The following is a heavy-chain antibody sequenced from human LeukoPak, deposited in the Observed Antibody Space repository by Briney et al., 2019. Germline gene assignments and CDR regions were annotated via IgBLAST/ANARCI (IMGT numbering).Heavy chain of an antibody. D-gene: IGHD2-2*01. V-gene: IGHV3-21*01. CDR1: GFTFSSYS. CDR2: ISSSSSYI. CDR3: AGDCVSTSCLDAFDI. J-gene: IGHJ3*02. Sequence: GGSLRLSCAASGFTFSSYSMNWVRQAPGKGLEWVSSISSSSSYIYYADSVKGRFTISRDNAKNSLYLQMNSLRAEDTAVYYCAGDCVSTSCLDAFDIWGQGTMVTVSS.